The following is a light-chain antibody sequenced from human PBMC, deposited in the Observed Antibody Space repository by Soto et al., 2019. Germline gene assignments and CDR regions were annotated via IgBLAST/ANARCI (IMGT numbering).Light chain of an antibody. CDR1: QGVTTN. Sequence: EIVMTPSPATLSVSPGERATLYCRASQGVTTNFAWYQQKSGQSPRLLIYDVSIRATGVPARFSGTGSETDFTLTISGLQSEDSAVYFCQQYNNWPFSFGQGTRREIK. V-gene: IGKV3-15*01. CDR2: DVS. J-gene: IGKJ5*01. CDR3: QQYNNWPFS.